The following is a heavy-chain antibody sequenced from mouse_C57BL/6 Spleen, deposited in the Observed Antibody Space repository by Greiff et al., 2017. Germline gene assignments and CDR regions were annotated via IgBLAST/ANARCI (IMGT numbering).Heavy chain of an antibody. Sequence: EVKVVESGGGLVKPGGSLKLSCAASGFTFSDYGMHWVRQAPEKGLEWVAYISSGSSTIYYADTVKGRFTISRDNAKNTLFLQMTSLRSEDTAMYYCARPTMTGAMDYWGQGTSVTVSS. V-gene: IGHV5-17*01. CDR2: ISSGSSTI. CDR3: ARPTMTGAMDY. CDR1: GFTFSDYG. J-gene: IGHJ4*01. D-gene: IGHD2-4*01.